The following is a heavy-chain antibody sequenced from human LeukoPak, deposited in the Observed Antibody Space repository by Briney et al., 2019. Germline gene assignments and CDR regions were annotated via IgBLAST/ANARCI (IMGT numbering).Heavy chain of an antibody. CDR1: GYSISSGYY. CDR3: ARGVTPFDY. CDR2: IYHSGST. J-gene: IGHJ4*02. Sequence: TSETLSLTCTVSGYSISSGYYWGWIRPPPGKGLEWIGNIYHSGSTYYNPSLKSRVTISVDTSKNQLSLKLSSVTAADTAVYYCARGVTPFDYWGQGTLVTVSS. D-gene: IGHD2-21*02. V-gene: IGHV4-38-2*02.